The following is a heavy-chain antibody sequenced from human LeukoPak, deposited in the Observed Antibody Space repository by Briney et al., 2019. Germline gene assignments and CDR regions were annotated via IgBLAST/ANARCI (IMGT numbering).Heavy chain of an antibody. CDR3: AKDGPSSGWYADY. Sequence: QPGRSLRLSCAASGFTFSNYGMHWVRQAPGKGLEWVAVISYDGSNKYYADSVKGRFTISRDNSKNTLYLQMNSLRAEDTAVYYCAKDGPSSGWYADYWGQGTLVTVSS. CDR2: ISYDGSNK. D-gene: IGHD6-19*01. J-gene: IGHJ4*02. V-gene: IGHV3-30*18. CDR1: GFTFSNYG.